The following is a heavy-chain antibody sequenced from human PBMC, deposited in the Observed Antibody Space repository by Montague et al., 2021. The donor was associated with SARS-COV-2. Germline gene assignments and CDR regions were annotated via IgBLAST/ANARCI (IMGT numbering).Heavy chain of an antibody. V-gene: IGHV4-59*01. CDR2: IYESGSA. J-gene: IGHJ5*02. CDR3: ARAYCGGDCHVGP. D-gene: IGHD2-21*02. CDR1: VGSISNYY. Sequence: SETLSLTCTVSVGSISNYYWTWIRQPPGKGLEWIGYIYESGSANYNPSLKSRSTISVDTSNNQFSLRLSSVTAADTAVYYCARAYCGGDCHVGPWGQGILVTVSS.